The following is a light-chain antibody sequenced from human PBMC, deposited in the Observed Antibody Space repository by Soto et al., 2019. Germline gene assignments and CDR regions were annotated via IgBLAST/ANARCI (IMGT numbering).Light chain of an antibody. V-gene: IGKV3-11*01. CDR2: GAS. CDR1: QSVGTD. J-gene: IGKJ4*01. CDR3: QQRANRLT. Sequence: EIVLTQSPATLSLSPGEGATLSCRTSQSVGTDLAWYQQKLGQPPRLLIYGASNRAAGIPARFSGSGSGTDFTLTISCLEPEDFAVYYCQQRANRLTFGGGTKVEI.